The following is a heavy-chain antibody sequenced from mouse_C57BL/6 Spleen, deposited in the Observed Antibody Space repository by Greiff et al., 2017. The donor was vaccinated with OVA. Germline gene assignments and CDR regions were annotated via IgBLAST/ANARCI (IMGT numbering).Heavy chain of an antibody. CDR3: ARNCEEEYGNICFDY. Sequence: VKLVESGPGLVAPSQSLSITCTVSGFSLTSYAISWVRQPPGKGLEWLGVIWTGGGTNYNSALKSRLSTSKNNSKSQVFLKMNSLQTNDTTRYYCARNCEEEYGNICFDYWGQGTTLTVSS. CDR1: GFSLTSYA. V-gene: IGHV2-9-1*01. D-gene: IGHD2-1*01. J-gene: IGHJ2*01. CDR2: IWTGGGT.